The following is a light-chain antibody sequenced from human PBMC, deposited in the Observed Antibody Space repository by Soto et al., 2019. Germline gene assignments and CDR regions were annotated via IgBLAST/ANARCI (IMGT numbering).Light chain of an antibody. CDR3: QQRTNWPSST. CDR2: DAS. V-gene: IGKV3-11*01. Sequence: EAVLSQSPATLSLSPGERATLSCRASQSVRTYLAWYQQKPGQVPRLLIHDASSRATGIPARFSGSGSGTDFTLTISSLEPEDFAVYYCQQRTNWPSSTFGQGTRLEI. CDR1: QSVRTY. J-gene: IGKJ5*01.